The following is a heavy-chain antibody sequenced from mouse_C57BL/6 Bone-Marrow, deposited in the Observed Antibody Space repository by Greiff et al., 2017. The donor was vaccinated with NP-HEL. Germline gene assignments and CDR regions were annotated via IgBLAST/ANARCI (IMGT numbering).Heavy chain of an antibody. V-gene: IGHV1-81*01. Sequence: QVQLQQSGAELARPGASVKLSCKASGYTFTSYGISWVKQRTGQGLEWIGEIYPRSGNTYYNEKFKGKATLTADKSSSTAYMELRSLTSEDSAVYFCARFYYSGSSSAWFAYWGQGTRVTVSA. J-gene: IGHJ3*01. D-gene: IGHD1-1*01. CDR3: ARFYYSGSSSAWFAY. CDR2: IYPRSGNT. CDR1: GYTFTSYG.